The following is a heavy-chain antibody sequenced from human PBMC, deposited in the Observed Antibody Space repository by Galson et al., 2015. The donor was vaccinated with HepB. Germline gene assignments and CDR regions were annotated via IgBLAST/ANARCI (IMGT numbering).Heavy chain of an antibody. J-gene: IGHJ6*03. Sequence: SVKVSCKASGYTFTSYAMNWVRQAPGQGLEWMGWINTNTGNPTFAQGFTGRFVFSLDTSVSTAYLQISSLKAEDTAVYYCAREGRGYSGYNYYYYYMDVWGKGTTVTVSS. CDR2: INTNTGNP. CDR3: AREGRGYSGYNYYYYYMDV. V-gene: IGHV7-4-1*02. CDR1: GYTFTSYA. D-gene: IGHD5-12*01.